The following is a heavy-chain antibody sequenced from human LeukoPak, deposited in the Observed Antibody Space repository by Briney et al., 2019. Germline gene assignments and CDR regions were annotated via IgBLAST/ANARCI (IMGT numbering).Heavy chain of an antibody. D-gene: IGHD2-15*01. J-gene: IGHJ4*02. V-gene: IGHV3-30*03. Sequence: PGRSLRLSCAASGFAFSTYVMHWVRQAPGKGLEWVAITSNDETKRFYADSVKGRFTISRDNSKNTLHLHMNSLRVEDTAAYYCARGVVAVAAIDYWGQGILATVSS. CDR3: ARGVVAVAAIDY. CDR2: TSNDETKR. CDR1: GFAFSTYV.